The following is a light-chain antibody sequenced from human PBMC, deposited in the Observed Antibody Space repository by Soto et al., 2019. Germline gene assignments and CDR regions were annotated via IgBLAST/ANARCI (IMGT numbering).Light chain of an antibody. Sequence: DIQMTQSPSSLSAYVGDRVTITCRASQSIMSYLNWYQQKPGKVPKLMIYGASSLQSGVPSRFSGSRSGTDFTLTISSLQPEDFATYYCQQSYSTRPSFGQGTKVEIK. CDR2: GAS. CDR3: QQSYSTRPS. CDR1: QSIMSY. V-gene: IGKV1-39*01. J-gene: IGKJ1*01.